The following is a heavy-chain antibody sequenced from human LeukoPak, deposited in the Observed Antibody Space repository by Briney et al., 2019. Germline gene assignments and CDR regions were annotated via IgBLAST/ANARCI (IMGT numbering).Heavy chain of an antibody. V-gene: IGHV4-34*01. CDR1: DGSFTDYH. D-gene: IGHD6-6*01. Sequence: PSETLSLTCAVYDGSFTDYHWTWIPQPPGKGLEWIGEINHSGSTRYSPSLKSRVTISVDTPKNQFSLKLSSVTAADTAVYYCARATEGYSSSVGYMDVWGKGTTVTVSS. J-gene: IGHJ6*03. CDR2: INHSGST. CDR3: ARATEGYSSSVGYMDV.